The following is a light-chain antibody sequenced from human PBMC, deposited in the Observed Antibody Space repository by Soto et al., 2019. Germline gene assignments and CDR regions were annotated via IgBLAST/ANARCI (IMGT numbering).Light chain of an antibody. J-gene: IGLJ3*02. V-gene: IGLV2-8*01. CDR1: SSDIGGYHS. Sequence: QSALTQPPSASGSPGQSVTISCTGTSSDIGGYHSVSWYPQHPGKAPKLMIYEVNKRPLGVPERFSGSKSGNTASLTVSGLQADDEADYYCSSSAGTNSFVLFGGGTKLTVL. CDR3: SSSAGTNSFVL. CDR2: EVN.